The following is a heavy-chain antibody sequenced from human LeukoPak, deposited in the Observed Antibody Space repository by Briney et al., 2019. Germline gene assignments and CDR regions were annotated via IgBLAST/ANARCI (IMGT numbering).Heavy chain of an antibody. CDR1: GFTFDDYG. J-gene: IGHJ1*01. Sequence: TGGSLRLSCAASGFTFDDYGMSWVRQAPGKGLEWVSGINWNGGSTGYADSVKGRFTISRDNAKNSLYLHMNSLRAEDTAVYYCARHGVVVPAANWFQHWGQGTLVTVSS. CDR2: INWNGGST. V-gene: IGHV3-20*04. CDR3: ARHGVVVPAANWFQH. D-gene: IGHD2-2*01.